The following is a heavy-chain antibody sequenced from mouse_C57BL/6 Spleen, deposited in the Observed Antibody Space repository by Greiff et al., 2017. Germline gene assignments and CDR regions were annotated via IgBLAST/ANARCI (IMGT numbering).Heavy chain of an antibody. CDR1: GFNIKDYY. CDR2: IDPEDGDT. CDR3: TYYYGSSWFAY. V-gene: IGHV14-1*01. Sequence: VQLKESGAELVRPGASVKLSCTASGFNIKDYYMNWVKQRPEQGLEWIGRIDPEDGDTEYAPMFHGKATMTADSSSNTAYLLLSSLTSEYSAVYYCTYYYGSSWFAYWGQGTLVTVSA. J-gene: IGHJ3*01. D-gene: IGHD1-1*01.